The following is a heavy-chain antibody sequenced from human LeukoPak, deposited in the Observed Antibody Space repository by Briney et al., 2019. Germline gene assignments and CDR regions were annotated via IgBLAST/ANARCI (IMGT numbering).Heavy chain of an antibody. CDR3: ARDSHNYVFWSGYYFTMYFDY. Sequence: PGGSLRLSCAASGFTFSSYRMSWVRHAPGKGLEWVANIKQDGSEKYYVDSVKGRFTISREHAKNSPYLQIDRLRPEDTAVSYFARDSHNYVFWSGYYFTMYFDYWGRGTMVAVSS. J-gene: IGHJ4*02. CDR2: IKQDGSEK. CDR1: GFTFSSYR. V-gene: IGHV3-7*01. D-gene: IGHD3-3*01.